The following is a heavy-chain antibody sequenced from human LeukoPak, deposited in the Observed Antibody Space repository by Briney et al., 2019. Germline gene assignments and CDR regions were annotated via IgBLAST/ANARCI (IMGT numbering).Heavy chain of an antibody. CDR1: GGSFSGYY. V-gene: IGHV4-34*01. CDR3: ARSTLAIFDY. J-gene: IGHJ4*02. Sequence: SETLSLTCAVYGGSFSGYYWGWIRQPPGKGLEWIGETNHSGSTNYNPSLKSRVTISVDTSKNQFSLKLSSVTAADTAVYYCARSTLAIFDYWGQGTLVTVSS. CDR2: TNHSGST. D-gene: IGHD3-16*01.